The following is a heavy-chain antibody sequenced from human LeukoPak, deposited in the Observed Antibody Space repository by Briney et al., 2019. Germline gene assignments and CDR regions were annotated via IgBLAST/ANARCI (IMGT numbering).Heavy chain of an antibody. V-gene: IGHV3-66*02. Sequence: PGGSLSLSCGASGFTVSSNYMRWVRQAPGKGLEWVSVIYSGGSTYYADSVKGRFTISRDNSKNTLYLQMNSLRAEDTAVYYCARLKYYDFWSGYYPRYFDYWGQGTLVTVSS. CDR1: GFTVSSNY. CDR3: ARLKYYDFWSGYYPRYFDY. D-gene: IGHD3-3*01. CDR2: IYSGGST. J-gene: IGHJ4*02.